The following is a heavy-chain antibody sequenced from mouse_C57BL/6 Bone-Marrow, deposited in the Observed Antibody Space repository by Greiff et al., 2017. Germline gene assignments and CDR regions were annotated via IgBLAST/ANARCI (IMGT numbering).Heavy chain of an antibody. D-gene: IGHD3-1*01. Sequence: VKLQESGPGLVAPSQSLSITCPVSGFSLTSYGVDWVRQSPGKGLEWLGVIWGVGSTNYNSALKSRLSISKDNSKSQVFLKMNRRQTDDTAMYYCASEGSWGQGTLVTVSA. CDR1: GFSLTSYG. CDR3: ASEGS. CDR2: IWGVGST. J-gene: IGHJ3*02. V-gene: IGHV2-6*01.